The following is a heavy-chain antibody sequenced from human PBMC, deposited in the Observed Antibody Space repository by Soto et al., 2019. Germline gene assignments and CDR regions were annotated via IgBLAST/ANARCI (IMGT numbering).Heavy chain of an antibody. D-gene: IGHD6-6*01. CDR2: ISAYNGNT. Sequence: ASVKVSCKASGYTFTSYGISWVRQAPGQGLEWMRWISAYNGNTNYAQKYQGRVTMTTNTSMSTAYMELSSLRTEDTAVYYCARGVLGSSSSNFDYWGQGTLVTVSS. V-gene: IGHV1-18*01. CDR1: GYTFTSYG. CDR3: ARGVLGSSSSNFDY. J-gene: IGHJ4*02.